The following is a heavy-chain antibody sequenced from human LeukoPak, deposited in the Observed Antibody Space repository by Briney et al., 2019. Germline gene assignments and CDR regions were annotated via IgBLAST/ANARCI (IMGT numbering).Heavy chain of an antibody. Sequence: GGSLRLSCAASGFTFSSYEMNWVRQAPGKGLEWVSYISSSGSTIYYADSVKGRFTISRDNAKNSLYLQMNSLRAEDTAVYYCARGSLTLFDYWGQGTQVTVSS. J-gene: IGHJ4*02. V-gene: IGHV3-48*03. CDR2: ISSSGSTI. CDR1: GFTFSSYE. CDR3: ARGSLTLFDY.